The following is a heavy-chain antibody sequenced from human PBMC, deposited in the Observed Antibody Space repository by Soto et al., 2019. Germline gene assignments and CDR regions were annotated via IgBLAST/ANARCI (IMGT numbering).Heavy chain of an antibody. J-gene: IGHJ5*02. D-gene: IGHD6-19*01. Sequence: SVKVSCKASGGTFSSYAISWVRQAPGQGLEWMGGIIPIFGTANYAQKFQGRVTITADESTSTAYMELSSLRSEDTAVYYCARDRSPDSSGWYGQWNWFDPWGQGTLVTVSS. V-gene: IGHV1-69*13. CDR3: ARDRSPDSSGWYGQWNWFDP. CDR2: IIPIFGTA. CDR1: GGTFSSYA.